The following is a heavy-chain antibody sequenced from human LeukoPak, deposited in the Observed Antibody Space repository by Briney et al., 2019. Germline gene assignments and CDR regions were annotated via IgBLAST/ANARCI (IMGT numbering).Heavy chain of an antibody. D-gene: IGHD1-26*01. CDR1: GYSFTSYW. V-gene: IGHV5-51*01. J-gene: IGHJ5*02. CDR2: VYPGDSES. CDR3: ARLERNAKFTQWGDWFDT. Sequence: GESLKISCQGSGYSFTSYWIAWVRQMPGKGLEWMGIVYPGDSESGYSPSFQGQVTISADKSISTAYLQWSRLKASDTAMYYCARLERNAKFTQWGDWFDTWGQGTLVTVSS.